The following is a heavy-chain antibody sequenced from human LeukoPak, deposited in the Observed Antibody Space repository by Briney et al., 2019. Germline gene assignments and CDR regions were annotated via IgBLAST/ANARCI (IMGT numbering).Heavy chain of an antibody. Sequence: GGSLRLSCAASGFTFNSYWMHWVRQAPGKGLVWVSRINSDGSSTSYADSVKGRFTISRDNAKNTLYLQMYSLRAEDTAVYYCAKGEGYSGSWYGGGNWFDPWGQGTLVTVSS. CDR3: AKGEGYSGSWYGGGNWFDP. CDR1: GFTFNSYW. CDR2: INSDGSST. D-gene: IGHD6-13*01. V-gene: IGHV3-74*01. J-gene: IGHJ5*02.